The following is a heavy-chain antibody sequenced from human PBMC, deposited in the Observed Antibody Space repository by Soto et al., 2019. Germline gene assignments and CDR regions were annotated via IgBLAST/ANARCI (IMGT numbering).Heavy chain of an antibody. D-gene: IGHD2-2*01. CDR2: IYHSGST. CDR1: GGSISSGGYS. J-gene: IGHJ4*02. Sequence: QLQLQESGSGLVKPSQTLSLTCAVSGGSISSGGYSWSWIRQPPGKGLEWIGYIYHSGSTYYNPCLKARFTITVATSRNQLSLKLSPLTAADTAVYYRAAGGRVPPYYGGRGTLVTASP. CDR3: AAGGRVPPYY. V-gene: IGHV4-30-2*01.